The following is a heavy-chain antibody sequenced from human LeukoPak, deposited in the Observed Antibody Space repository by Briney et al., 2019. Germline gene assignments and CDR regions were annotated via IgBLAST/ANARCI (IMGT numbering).Heavy chain of an antibody. Sequence: GGSLRLSCAASGFTFSSYWMHWVRQAPGKGLVWVSRINTDGSNTNYADSVKGRFTISRDNPKNTLYLQMNSLRAEDTAVYYCARGAHLTVVYYYGSGSYSYFDYWGQGTLVTVSS. V-gene: IGHV3-74*01. J-gene: IGHJ4*02. CDR1: GFTFSSYW. CDR3: ARGAHLTVVYYYGSGSYSYFDY. CDR2: INTDGSNT. D-gene: IGHD3-10*01.